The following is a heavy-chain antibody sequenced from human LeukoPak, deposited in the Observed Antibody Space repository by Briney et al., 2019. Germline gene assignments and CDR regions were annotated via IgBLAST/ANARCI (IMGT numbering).Heavy chain of an antibody. CDR2: IIPIFGTA. J-gene: IGHJ4*02. CDR3: ARANGCCSSTSCYYFDY. D-gene: IGHD2-2*01. V-gene: IGHV1-69*05. CDR1: GGTFSSYA. Sequence: ASVKVSCKASGGTFSSYAISWVRQAPGQGLEWMGGIIPIFGTANYAQKFQGRVTITTDESTSTAYMELSSLRSEGTAVYYCARANGCCSSTSCYYFDYWGQGTLVTVSS.